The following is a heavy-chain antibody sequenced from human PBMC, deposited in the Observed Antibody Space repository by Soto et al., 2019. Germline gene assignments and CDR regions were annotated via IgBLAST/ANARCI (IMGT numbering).Heavy chain of an antibody. V-gene: IGHV1-69*01. CDR3: ARVVVGSRLSLDY. D-gene: IGHD1-26*01. Sequence: QVQLVQSGAEVKKPGSSVTVSCKASGGTFSSYTISWVRQAPGQGLEWMAGIRPIFGTPIYAKKFQDRVTITADDSTMTAYMEMNRLTSEDTDVYYCARVVVGSRLSLDYWGQGTLVTISS. CDR2: IRPIFGTP. CDR1: GGTFSSYT. J-gene: IGHJ4*02.